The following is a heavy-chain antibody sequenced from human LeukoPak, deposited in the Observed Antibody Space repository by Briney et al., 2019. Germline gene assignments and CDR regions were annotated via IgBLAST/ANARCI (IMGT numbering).Heavy chain of an antibody. J-gene: IGHJ4*02. D-gene: IGHD3-10*01. V-gene: IGHV1-69*01. CDR2: TIPIFGTA. CDR1: GGTFSSYA. Sequence: RASVKVSCKASGGTFSSYAISWVRQAPGQGLEWMGGTIPIFGTANYAQKFRGRVTITADESTSTAYMELSSLRSEDTAVYYCARGAYGSGSYYNFDYWGQGTLVTVSS. CDR3: ARGAYGSGSYYNFDY.